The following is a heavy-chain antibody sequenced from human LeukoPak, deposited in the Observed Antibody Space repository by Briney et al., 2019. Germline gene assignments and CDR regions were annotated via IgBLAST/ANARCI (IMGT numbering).Heavy chain of an antibody. CDR2: ITTSDGNT. Sequence: GGSLRLSCAASGFTFSSYTMSWVRQAPGKGLEWVSTITTSDGNTYYADSVKGRFTVSRDNSKNTLFLQMNSLRAEDTAVYYCAKDGGLWVSAHWGDSWGRGTLVAVSS. CDR1: GFTFSSYT. V-gene: IGHV3-23*01. CDR3: AKDGGLWVSAHWGDS. J-gene: IGHJ4*02. D-gene: IGHD7-27*01.